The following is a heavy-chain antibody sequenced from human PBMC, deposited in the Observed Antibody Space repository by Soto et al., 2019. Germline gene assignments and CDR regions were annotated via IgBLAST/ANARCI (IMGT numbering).Heavy chain of an antibody. Sequence: SVKVSCKASGGTFSSYAISWVRQAPGQGLEWMGGIIPIFGTANYAQKFQGRVTITADESTSTAYMELNSLRAEDTAVYYCARDRCSGGSCYYYYGMDVRGQGTTVTVSS. D-gene: IGHD2-15*01. J-gene: IGHJ6*02. CDR1: GGTFSSYA. V-gene: IGHV1-69*13. CDR2: IIPIFGTA. CDR3: ARDRCSGGSCYYYYGMDV.